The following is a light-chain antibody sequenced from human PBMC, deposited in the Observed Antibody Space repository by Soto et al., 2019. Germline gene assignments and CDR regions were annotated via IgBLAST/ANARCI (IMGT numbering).Light chain of an antibody. CDR2: AAS. J-gene: IGKJ4*01. V-gene: IGKV1-39*01. Sequence: DIQMTQSPSSLSASVGDRVTITCRASQGISSYLNWYLQKPGKAPKLLIYAASSLQSGVPSRFSGSGSGPDFTLTISSLQPEDFATYYCQQTYTTPLTFGGGTKVEIK. CDR1: QGISSY. CDR3: QQTYTTPLT.